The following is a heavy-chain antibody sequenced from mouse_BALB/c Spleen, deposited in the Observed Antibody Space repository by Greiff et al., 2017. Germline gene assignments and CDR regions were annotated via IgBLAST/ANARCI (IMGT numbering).Heavy chain of an antibody. V-gene: IGHV3-2*02. CDR3: ARRGTCFAY. Sequence: EVKLQESGPGLVQPSQSLSLTCTVTGYSITSDYAWNWIRQFPGNQLGWMGYISYSGSTSYNPSLKSRISITRDTSKNQFFLQLNSVTTEDTATCYCARRGTCFAYWGQGTLVTVSA. D-gene: IGHD3-3*01. CDR1: GYSITSDYA. CDR2: ISYSGST. J-gene: IGHJ3*01.